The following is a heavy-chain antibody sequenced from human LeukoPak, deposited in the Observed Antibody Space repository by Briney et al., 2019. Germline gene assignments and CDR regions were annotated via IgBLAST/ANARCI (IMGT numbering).Heavy chain of an antibody. Sequence: HLGGSLRLSCAASGFTFSSYEMNWVRQAPGKGLEWVSYISSSGSTIYYADSVKGRFTISRDNAKNSLYLQMNSLRAEDTAVYYCARDRTAETTVPVHDAFDIWGQGTMVTVSS. CDR3: ARDRTAETTVPVHDAFDI. V-gene: IGHV3-48*03. CDR1: GFTFSSYE. D-gene: IGHD4-17*01. J-gene: IGHJ3*02. CDR2: ISSSGSTI.